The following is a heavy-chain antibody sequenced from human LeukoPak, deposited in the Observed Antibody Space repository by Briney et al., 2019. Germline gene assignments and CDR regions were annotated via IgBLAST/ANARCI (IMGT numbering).Heavy chain of an antibody. D-gene: IGHD3-16*01. CDR1: GFPFTNAW. J-gene: IGHJ4*02. CDR2: IKSKTDGGTT. V-gene: IGHV3-15*01. Sequence: GGSLRLPCAPSGFPFTNAWMSWVRQAPGKGREWVGRIKSKTDGGTTDYAAPVTGRFTISRDDSRNTLYLQMNSLKTEDTAVYYCTTDPFYDYVWGSYSYFDYWGQGTLVTVSS. CDR3: TTDPFYDYVWGSYSYFDY.